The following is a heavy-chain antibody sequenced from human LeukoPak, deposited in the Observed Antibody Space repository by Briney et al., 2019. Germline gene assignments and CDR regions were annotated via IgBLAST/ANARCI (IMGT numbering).Heavy chain of an antibody. CDR1: GGSISSSNW. Sequence: SETLSLTCAVFGGSISSSNWWSWVRQPPGKGLEWIGEIYHSGSTNYNPSLKSRVTISVDKSKNQFSLKLSSVTAADTAVYYCASKLYGSGSPYDYWGQGTLVTVSS. J-gene: IGHJ4*02. CDR3: ASKLYGSGSPYDY. D-gene: IGHD3-10*01. V-gene: IGHV4-4*02. CDR2: IYHSGST.